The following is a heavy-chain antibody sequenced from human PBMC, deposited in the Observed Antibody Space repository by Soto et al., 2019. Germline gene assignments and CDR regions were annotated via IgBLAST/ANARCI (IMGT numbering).Heavy chain of an antibody. CDR3: ARRGGLVYYYYYGMDV. CDR2: IYYSGST. D-gene: IGHD3-3*01. CDR1: GGSISSSSYY. J-gene: IGHJ6*02. Sequence: SETLSLTCTVSGGSISSSSYYWGWIRQPPGKGLEWIGSIYYSGSTYYNPSLKSRVTISVDTSKNQFSLKLSSVTAADTAVYYCARRGGLVYYYYYGMDVWGQGTTVTVSS. V-gene: IGHV4-39*01.